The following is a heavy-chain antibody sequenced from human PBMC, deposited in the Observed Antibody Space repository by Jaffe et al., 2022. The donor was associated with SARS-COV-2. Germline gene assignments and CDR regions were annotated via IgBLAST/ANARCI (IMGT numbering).Heavy chain of an antibody. CDR2: ISAYNGNT. J-gene: IGHJ6*02. CDR3: ARDPGYSSGWPVSYYYYGMDV. D-gene: IGHD6-19*01. Sequence: QVQLVQSGAEVKKPGASVKVSCKASGYTFTSYGISWVRQAPGQGLEWMGWISAYNGNTNYAQKLQGRVTMTTDTSTSTAYMELRSLRSDDTAVYYCARDPGYSSGWPVSYYYYGMDVWGQGTTVTVSS. CDR1: GYTFTSYG. V-gene: IGHV1-18*01.